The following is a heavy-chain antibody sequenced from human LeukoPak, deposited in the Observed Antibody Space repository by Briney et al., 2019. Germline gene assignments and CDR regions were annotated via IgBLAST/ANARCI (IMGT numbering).Heavy chain of an antibody. V-gene: IGHV1-2*02. Sequence: GASVRVSCTPSGYTFTAYYMHWVRQAPGQGLEGMGWINPNSGGTNYAQKCQGRVTMTRDTSISTAYMELSRLRSDDTAVYYCARDGTGYSSGWYYWYFDLWGRGTLVTVSS. CDR2: INPNSGGT. CDR1: GYTFTAYY. D-gene: IGHD6-19*01. CDR3: ARDGTGYSSGWYYWYFDL. J-gene: IGHJ2*01.